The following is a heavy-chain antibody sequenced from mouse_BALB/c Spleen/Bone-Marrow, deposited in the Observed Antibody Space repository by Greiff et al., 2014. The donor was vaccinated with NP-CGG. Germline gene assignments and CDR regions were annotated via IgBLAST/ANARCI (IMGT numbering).Heavy chain of an antibody. CDR3: ARDRGGLLFDY. CDR1: GFTFTDYY. J-gene: IGHJ2*01. V-gene: IGHV7-3*02. Sequence: DVKLVEPGGGLVQPGGSLRLSCATSGFTFTDYYMNWVRQPPGKALEWLGFIRNKANGYTTEYSASVKGRFTISRDNSQSILYLQMNTLRAEDSATYYCARDRGGLLFDYWGQGTTLTVSS. CDR2: IRNKANGYTT. D-gene: IGHD1-1*01.